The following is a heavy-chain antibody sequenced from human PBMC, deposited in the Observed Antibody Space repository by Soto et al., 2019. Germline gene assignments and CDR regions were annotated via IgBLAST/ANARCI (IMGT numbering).Heavy chain of an antibody. CDR3: ARHQSGQPSFDH. V-gene: IGHV4-31*03. D-gene: IGHD3-3*01. Sequence: KTSETLSLTCTVSGGSISSGGYYWSWIRQHPGKGLEWIGYIYYSGSTYYNPSLKSRVTISVDTSKNQFSLKLSSVTAADTAVYYCARHQSGQPSFDHWGQGTLVTVSS. J-gene: IGHJ5*02. CDR1: GGSISSGGYY. CDR2: IYYSGST.